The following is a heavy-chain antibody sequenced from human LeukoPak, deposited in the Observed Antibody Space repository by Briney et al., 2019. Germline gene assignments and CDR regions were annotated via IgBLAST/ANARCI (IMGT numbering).Heavy chain of an antibody. D-gene: IGHD3-3*01. CDR2: IKQDGSEK. CDR1: GFTFSSYW. CDR3: ARDLGYDFWSGYLDSYFDY. V-gene: IGHV3-7*01. J-gene: IGHJ4*02. Sequence: GGSLRLPCAASGFTFSSYWMSWVRQAPGKGLEWVANIKQDGSEKYYVDSVKGRFTISRDNAKNSLYLQMNSLRAEDTAVYYCARDLGYDFWSGYLDSYFDYWGQGTLVTVSS.